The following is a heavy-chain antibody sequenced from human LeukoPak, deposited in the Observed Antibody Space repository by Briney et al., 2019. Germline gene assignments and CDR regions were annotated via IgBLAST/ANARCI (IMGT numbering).Heavy chain of an antibody. J-gene: IGHJ4*02. CDR1: GGSISSYY. V-gene: IGHV4-59*12. Sequence: PSETLSLTCTVSGGSISSYYWSWIRQPPGKGLEWIGYIYYSGSTNYNPSLKSRVTISVDTSKNQFSLKLSSVTAADTAVYYCARRGTDYDSSGYYLGRPAYFDYWGQGTLVTVSS. CDR2: IYYSGST. D-gene: IGHD3-22*01. CDR3: ARRGTDYDSSGYYLGRPAYFDY.